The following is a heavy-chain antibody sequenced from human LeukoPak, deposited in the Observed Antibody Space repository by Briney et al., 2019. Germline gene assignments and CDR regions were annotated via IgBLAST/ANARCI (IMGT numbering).Heavy chain of an antibody. Sequence: PGGSLRLSCVASGVTFNGYEMHWVRQAPGKGLEWVSCINNIGDKLYYADSVKGRFIISRDNAHNSLFLQMNSLSVEDTGVYYCGRGPRATGNLWGQGTLVAVSS. CDR3: GRGPRATGNL. J-gene: IGHJ4*02. CDR1: GVTFNGYE. CDR2: INNIGDKL. D-gene: IGHD1-1*01. V-gene: IGHV3-48*03.